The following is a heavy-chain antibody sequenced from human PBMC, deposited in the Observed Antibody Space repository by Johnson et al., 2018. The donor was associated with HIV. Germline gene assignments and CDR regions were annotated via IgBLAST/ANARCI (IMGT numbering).Heavy chain of an antibody. D-gene: IGHD3-3*01. CDR3: ARDNLATPFGAFDF. CDR2: MSSDGSNK. J-gene: IGHJ3*01. CDR1: GFTLSDHA. V-gene: IGHV3-30*04. Sequence: QVQLVESGGGVVQPGGSLRLSCIASGFTLSDHAMHWVRQAPGKGLEWVAVMSSDGSNKYYSDFVVGRLTISRDSSKNTLYMHMNSLSAEDRAVYYCARDNLATPFGAFDFWGQGTMVIVSS.